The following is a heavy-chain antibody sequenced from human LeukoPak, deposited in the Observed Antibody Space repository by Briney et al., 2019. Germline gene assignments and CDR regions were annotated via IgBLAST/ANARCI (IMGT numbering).Heavy chain of an antibody. Sequence: PGGSLRLSCAASGFTFSSYAMSWVRQAPGKGLEWVANIKQDGSEKYYVDSVKGRFTISRDNAKNSLYLQMNSLRAEDTAVYYCARLARGPFDYWGQGTLVTVSS. CDR2: IKQDGSEK. J-gene: IGHJ4*02. D-gene: IGHD3-10*01. V-gene: IGHV3-7*01. CDR1: GFTFSSYA. CDR3: ARLARGPFDY.